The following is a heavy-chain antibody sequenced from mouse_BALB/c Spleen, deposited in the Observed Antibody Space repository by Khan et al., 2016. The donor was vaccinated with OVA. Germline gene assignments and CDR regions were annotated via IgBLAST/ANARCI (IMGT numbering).Heavy chain of an antibody. D-gene: IGHD2-2*01. CDR2: LSTGGYYT. CDR1: GFTFSSFA. Sequence: VELVESGGGVVKPGGSLKLSCSASGFTFSSFAMSWVRQTPEKRLEWVATLSTGGYYTFYADSVKGRFPISRDNARNTLYLHMSRLGSADTAMYYWARSLVDYYAMDYWGQGTSVTVSS. V-gene: IGHV5-9-3*01. CDR3: ARSLVDYYAMDY. J-gene: IGHJ4*01.